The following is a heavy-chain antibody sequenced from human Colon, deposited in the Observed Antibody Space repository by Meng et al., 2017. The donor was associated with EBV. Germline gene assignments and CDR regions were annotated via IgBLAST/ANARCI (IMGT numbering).Heavy chain of an antibody. Sequence: QVQLQESGPGLVKPSQTLSLPCTVSGGSVSSGGYYWTWIRQHPGKGLEWFGHIYYSGSTFYNPSLKRRVIISIDTSKNQFSLNLRSVTAADTAVYYCARVSSGWDYLDYWGQGTLVTVSS. V-gene: IGHV4-31*03. CDR2: IYYSGST. CDR3: ARVSSGWDYLDY. J-gene: IGHJ4*02. D-gene: IGHD6-19*01. CDR1: GGSVSSGGYY.